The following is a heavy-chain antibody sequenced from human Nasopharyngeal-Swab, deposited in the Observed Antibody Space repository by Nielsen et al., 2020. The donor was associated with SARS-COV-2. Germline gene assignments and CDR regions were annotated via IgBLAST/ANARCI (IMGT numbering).Heavy chain of an antibody. J-gene: IGHJ4*02. V-gene: IGHV4-34*01. Sequence: WIRQPPGKGLEWIGEINHSGSPNYNPSLKSRVTISVDTSKNRFSLKLSSVTAADTAVYYCARGFPGAAAGTDYWGQGTLVTVSS. CDR3: ARGFPGAAAGTDY. CDR2: INHSGSP. D-gene: IGHD6-13*01.